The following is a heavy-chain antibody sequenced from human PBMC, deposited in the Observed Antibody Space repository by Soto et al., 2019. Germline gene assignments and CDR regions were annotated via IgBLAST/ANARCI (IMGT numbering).Heavy chain of an antibody. J-gene: IGHJ6*02. V-gene: IGHV1-3*01. CDR3: AAGRGSYYDFSGGMDD. CDR1: GYTFTSYA. CDR2: INAGNGNT. Sequence: QVQLVQSGAEVKKPGASVKVSCKASGYTFTSYAMHWVRQAPGQRLEWMGWINAGNGNTKYSQKFQGRVTITRDTSASTAYLELISLTSEDSAVYYCAAGRGSYYDFSGGMDDWGQGTTVTVSS. D-gene: IGHD3-3*01.